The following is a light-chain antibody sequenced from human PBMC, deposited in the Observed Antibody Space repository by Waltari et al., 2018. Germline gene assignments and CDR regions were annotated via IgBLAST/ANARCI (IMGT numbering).Light chain of an antibody. CDR2: QAS. J-gene: IGKJ2*01. CDR1: QNISPW. V-gene: IGKV1-5*03. CDR3: QQYNDYPFT. Sequence: DIQMTQSPATLAASVGDRVPITCRASQNISPWLALYQQKPGKAPNLLIYQASTLETGVPSRFSGSGSETEFSLTISSLQPDDFATYYCQQYNDYPFTFGQGTKLDIK.